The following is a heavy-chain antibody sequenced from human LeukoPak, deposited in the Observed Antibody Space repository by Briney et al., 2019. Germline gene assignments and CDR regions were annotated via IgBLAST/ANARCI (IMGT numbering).Heavy chain of an antibody. CDR3: XKDXWSXYYSGYFDY. D-gene: IGHD3-3*01. CDR1: GFTFSSYA. J-gene: IGHJ4*02. Sequence: QSXGSLXXXCXASGFTFSSYAMSWVRQAPGKGLEWASAISGSGGSIYYADSVKGRFTISRDKSKNTVYLQMNSLRAEDTALYYCXKDXWSXYYSGYFDYWGQGTLVTVSS. CDR2: ISGSGGSI. V-gene: IGHV3-23*01.